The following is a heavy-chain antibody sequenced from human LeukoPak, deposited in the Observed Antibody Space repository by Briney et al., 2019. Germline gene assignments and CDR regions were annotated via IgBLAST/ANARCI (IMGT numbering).Heavy chain of an antibody. CDR3: AGGYSSSIDY. CDR2: FLYDGSNK. V-gene: IGHV3-30-3*01. J-gene: IGHJ4*02. Sequence: GGSLRLSCAASGFTFSSYAMHWVRQAPGKGLEWVAVFLYDGSNKYHADSVKGRFTISRDNSKNTLYLQMNSLRAEDTAVYYCAGGYSSSIDYWGQGTLVTVSS. CDR1: GFTFSSYA. D-gene: IGHD6-13*01.